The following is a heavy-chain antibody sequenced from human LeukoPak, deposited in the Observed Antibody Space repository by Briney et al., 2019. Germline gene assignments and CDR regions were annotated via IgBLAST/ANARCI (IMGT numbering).Heavy chain of an antibody. D-gene: IGHD5-18*01. Sequence: PGGSLRLSCADSGFLFSNSWMAWVRQAPGRGLEWLANINQDGSAKTCVDSVKGRFTISRDNAKNSLYLQMSSLRAEDTAVYYCVKARGIQLWLPGDYWGQGTLVTVSS. CDR1: GFLFSNSW. V-gene: IGHV3-7*04. CDR3: VKARGIQLWLPGDY. J-gene: IGHJ4*02. CDR2: INQDGSAK.